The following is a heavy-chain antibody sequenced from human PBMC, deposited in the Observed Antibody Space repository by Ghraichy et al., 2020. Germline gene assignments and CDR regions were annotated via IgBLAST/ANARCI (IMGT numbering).Heavy chain of an antibody. CDR2: IYSGGDI. CDR1: GFTVSNTY. D-gene: IGHD3-10*01. J-gene: IGHJ4*02. Sequence: GESLNISCAASGFTVSNTYMIWVRQAPGKGLEWVSVIYSGGDIYYADSVKGRFTISRDNSKNTLYLQMNSLGAGDTAVYYCARDVRNRVFDYWGQGTLVTVSS. CDR3: ARDVRNRVFDY. V-gene: IGHV3-53*01.